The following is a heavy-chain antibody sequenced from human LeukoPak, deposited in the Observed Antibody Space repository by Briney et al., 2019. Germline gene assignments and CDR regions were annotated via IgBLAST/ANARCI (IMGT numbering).Heavy chain of an antibody. CDR1: GGTFSSYA. CDR3: ARGTSWVDY. Sequence: SVTVSCKASGGTFSSYAISWVRQAPGQGLEWMGRIIPILGIANYAQKFQDRVTITADKSTSTAYMELSSLRSEDTAVYYCARGTSWVDYWGQGTLVTVSS. D-gene: IGHD2-2*01. V-gene: IGHV1-69*04. CDR2: IIPILGIA. J-gene: IGHJ4*02.